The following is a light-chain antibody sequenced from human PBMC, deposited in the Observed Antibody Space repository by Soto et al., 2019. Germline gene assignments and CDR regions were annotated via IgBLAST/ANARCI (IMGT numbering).Light chain of an antibody. CDR2: AAS. CDR1: QSISSW. J-gene: IGKJ1*01. Sequence: DIQMTQSPSTLSASVGDRVTITCGASQSISSWLAWYQQKPGKAPKLLIYAASTLQSGVPSRFSGSGSGTDFTLTISCLQSEDFATYYCQQYYSYPRTFGQGTKVDIK. CDR3: QQYYSYPRT. V-gene: IGKV1-5*01.